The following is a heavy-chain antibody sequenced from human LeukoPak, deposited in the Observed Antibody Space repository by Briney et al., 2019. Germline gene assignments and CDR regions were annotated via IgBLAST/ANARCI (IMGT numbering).Heavy chain of an antibody. D-gene: IGHD3-22*01. CDR2: INPYSGGT. CDR3: AREGPYYDSSGYYRTRKDAFDI. V-gene: IGHV1-2*02. CDR1: GYTFTDYY. Sequence: VASVKVSCKTSGYTFTDYYLNWVRQAPGQGLEWMGWINPYSGGTNFAQKFRGRVTMTRDTSISTAYMDMSSLRSDDTAVYYCAREGPYYDSSGYYRTRKDAFDIWGQGTMVTVSS. J-gene: IGHJ3*02.